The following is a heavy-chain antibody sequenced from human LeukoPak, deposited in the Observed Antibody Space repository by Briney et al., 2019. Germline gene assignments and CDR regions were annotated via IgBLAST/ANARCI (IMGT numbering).Heavy chain of an antibody. D-gene: IGHD2-2*01. Sequence: GAAVKVSCKASGYIFTSYGISWVRQAPGQGLEWMGWINNYNFNTNYAQKFQGRVTMTTDTSTTTAYMELRSLRSDDTAVYYCARDCGSTSCYLDYGGQGPLVTVSS. V-gene: IGHV1-18*01. CDR3: ARDCGSTSCYLDY. J-gene: IGHJ4*02. CDR1: GYIFTSYG. CDR2: INNYNFNT.